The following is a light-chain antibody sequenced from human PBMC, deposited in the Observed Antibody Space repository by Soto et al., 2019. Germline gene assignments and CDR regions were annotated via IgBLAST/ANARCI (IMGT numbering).Light chain of an antibody. CDR3: QQYNNWPPWT. J-gene: IGKJ1*01. V-gene: IGKV3-15*01. CDR1: QSVSSN. Sequence: EIVMTQSPATLSVSPGERATLSCRASQSVSSNLAWYQQKPGQAPRLLIYGASTRATGIPARFSGSGSGTEFTLTISSLQSEDCAVYDCQQYNNWPPWTFGQGTKVESK. CDR2: GAS.